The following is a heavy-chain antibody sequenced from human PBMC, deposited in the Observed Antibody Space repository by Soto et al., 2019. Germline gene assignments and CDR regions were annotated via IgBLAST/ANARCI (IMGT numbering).Heavy chain of an antibody. D-gene: IGHD3-22*01. V-gene: IGHV4-4*02. CDR3: ARRGYYYDSSGYP. CDR1: GDSISSSKW. CDR2: SHHSGSA. Sequence: QVQLQESGPGRVKPSGTLSLTCAVSGDSISSSKWWTWVRQPPGKGLEWIGESHHSGSANYNPSLKSRVTISVDKSKNQFSLNLSSVTAADTVVYYCARRGYYYDSSGYPWGQGTLVTVSS. J-gene: IGHJ4*02.